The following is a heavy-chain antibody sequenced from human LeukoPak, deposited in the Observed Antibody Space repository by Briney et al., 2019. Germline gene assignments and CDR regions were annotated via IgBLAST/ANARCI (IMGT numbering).Heavy chain of an antibody. J-gene: IGHJ5*02. CDR3: ARDAQWLVTYWFDP. D-gene: IGHD6-19*01. CDR2: INAGNGNT. Sequence: GASVKVSCKASGYTFTSYAMHWVRQAPGQRLEWMGWINAGNGNTKYSQKFQGRVTITRDTPASTAYMELSSLRSEDTAVYYCARDAQWLVTYWFDPWGQGTLVTVSS. CDR1: GYTFTSYA. V-gene: IGHV1-3*01.